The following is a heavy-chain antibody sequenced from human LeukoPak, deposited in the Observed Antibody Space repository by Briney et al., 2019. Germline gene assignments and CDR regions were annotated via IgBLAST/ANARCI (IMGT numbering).Heavy chain of an antibody. D-gene: IGHD2-15*01. V-gene: IGHV3-7*03. CDR1: GFTFSSYW. CDR3: ARDSTYSSGSRFYDRFDY. J-gene: IGHJ4*02. Sequence: GGSLRLSCAASGFTFSSYWMSWVRQAPGKGLEWVANIKQDGSEKYYVDSVKGRFTISRDNAKNSLYLQMDSLTAEDTAVYYCARDSTYSSGSRFYDRFDYWGQGTLVTVSS. CDR2: IKQDGSEK.